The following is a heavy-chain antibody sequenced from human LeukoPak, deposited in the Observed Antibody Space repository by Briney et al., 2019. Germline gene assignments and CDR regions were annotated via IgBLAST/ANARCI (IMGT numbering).Heavy chain of an antibody. D-gene: IGHD6-13*01. CDR1: GLNFRTSW. J-gene: IGHJ4*02. CDR3: ARDPDSSSFDY. Sequence: PGGSLRLSCTASGLNFRTSWMSWVRQSPGKGLEFLANIRYDGTVKNYMDSVKGRFTTSRDNPKNSLYLQMDSLRADDTAVYYCARDPDSSSFDYWGQGVLVTVSS. CDR2: IRYDGTVK. V-gene: IGHV3-7*01.